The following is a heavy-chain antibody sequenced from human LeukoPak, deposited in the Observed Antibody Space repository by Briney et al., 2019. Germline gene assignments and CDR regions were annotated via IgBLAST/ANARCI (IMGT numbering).Heavy chain of an antibody. CDR2: ISYDGSNK. CDR1: GFTFSSYG. V-gene: IGHV3-30*18. D-gene: IGHD2-21*02. CDR3: AKGMTYGFFDY. J-gene: IGHJ4*02. Sequence: GGSLRLSCAASGFTFSSYGMRWVRQAPGKGLEWVAVISYDGSNKYYADSVKGRFTISRDNSKNTLYLQMNSLRAEDTAVYYCAKGMTYGFFDYWGQGTLVIVSS.